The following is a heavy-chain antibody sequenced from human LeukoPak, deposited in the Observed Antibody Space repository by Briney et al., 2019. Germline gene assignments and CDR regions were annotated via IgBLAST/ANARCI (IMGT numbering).Heavy chain of an antibody. V-gene: IGHV3-13*04. Sequence: GGSLRLSCVASGFTFRSYDMHWVRQATGKGLEWVSAIGTAGDTFYPGSVKGRLTISRENAKNSLYLQMNSLRAGDTAVYYCARAVDTDMAFDSWGQGTLVTVSS. D-gene: IGHD5-18*01. J-gene: IGHJ4*02. CDR3: ARAVDTDMAFDS. CDR1: GFTFRSYD. CDR2: IGTAGDT.